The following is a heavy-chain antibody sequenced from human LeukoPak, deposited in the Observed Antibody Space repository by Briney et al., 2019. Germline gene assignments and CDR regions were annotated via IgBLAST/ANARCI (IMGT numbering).Heavy chain of an antibody. J-gene: IGHJ4*02. CDR3: ARDHSGYLQLDY. V-gene: IGHV4-31*03. Sequence: PSETLSLTCTVSGGSISSGAYWWNWIRQHPGKGLEWIGYTYHSGGTYSNPSLRSRVTLSVDTSKNQFSLKLTSVTAADTAVYYCARDHSGYLQLDYWGQGTLVTVSS. CDR1: GGSISSGAYW. D-gene: IGHD5-12*01. CDR2: TYHSGGT.